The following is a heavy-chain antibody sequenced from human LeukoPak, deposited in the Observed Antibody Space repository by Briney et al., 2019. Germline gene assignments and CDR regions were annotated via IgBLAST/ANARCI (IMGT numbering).Heavy chain of an antibody. Sequence: PGGSLRLSCAASGFTFSSYWMHWVRQAPGKGLVWVSRINSDGGSTSYTDSVKGRSTISRDNAKNTLYLQMNSLRAEDTAVYYCARGVRRRPDAFDIWGQGTMVTVSS. CDR2: INSDGGST. V-gene: IGHV3-74*01. D-gene: IGHD6-25*01. CDR3: ARGVRRRPDAFDI. J-gene: IGHJ3*02. CDR1: GFTFSSYW.